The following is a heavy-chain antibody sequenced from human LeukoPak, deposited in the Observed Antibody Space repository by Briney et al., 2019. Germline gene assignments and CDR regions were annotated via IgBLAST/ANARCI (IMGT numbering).Heavy chain of an antibody. CDR3: AKVQRSDFDMNFDS. CDR2: INGSDDRT. V-gene: IGHV3-23*01. CDR1: GFTFSSYV. Sequence: GGSLRLSCAASGFTFSSYVMNWLRQAPGEGLEWVSTINGSDDRTFYADSVKGRFTISRDNSKNTVYLQMNSLRAGDTAVYYCAKVQRSDFDMNFDSWGQGTLVTVSS. J-gene: IGHJ4*02. D-gene: IGHD5-12*01.